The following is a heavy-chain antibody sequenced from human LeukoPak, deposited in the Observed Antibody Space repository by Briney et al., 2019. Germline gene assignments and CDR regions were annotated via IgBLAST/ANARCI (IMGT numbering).Heavy chain of an antibody. V-gene: IGHV1-18*01. CDR3: ALRRDYDILTGYEAFDP. CDR2: ISAYNVNT. J-gene: IGHJ5*02. Sequence: ASVKVSCKASGYTFTSYGISWVRQAPGQGLEWMGWISAYNVNTNYAQKLQGRVTMTTDTSTSTAYMELRSLRSDDTAVYYCALRRDYDILTGYEAFDPWGQGTLVTVSS. CDR1: GYTFTSYG. D-gene: IGHD3-9*01.